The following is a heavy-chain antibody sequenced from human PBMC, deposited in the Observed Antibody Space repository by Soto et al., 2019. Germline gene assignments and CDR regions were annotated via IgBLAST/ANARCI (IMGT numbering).Heavy chain of an antibody. CDR3: ARYIAAPRWDWFDP. D-gene: IGHD6-6*01. CDR2: IYYSGST. J-gene: IGHJ5*02. V-gene: IGHV4-39*01. CDR1: GGSISSSSYY. Sequence: SETLSLTCTVSGGSISSSSYYWGWIRQPPGKGLEWIGSIYYSGSTYYNPSLKSRVTISVDTSKNQFSLKLSSVTAADTAVYYCARYIAAPRWDWFDPWGQGTLVTVSS.